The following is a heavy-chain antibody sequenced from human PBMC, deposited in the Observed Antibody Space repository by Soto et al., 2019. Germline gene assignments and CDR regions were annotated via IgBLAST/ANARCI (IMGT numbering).Heavy chain of an antibody. CDR3: ATDIVVYYYYGMDV. D-gene: IGHD2-15*01. Sequence: EVQLVESGGGLVKPGGSLRLSCAASGFTFSNAWMNWVRQAPGKGLEWVGRIKSKTDGGTTDYAAPVKGRFTISRDDSKNTLYLQMNSLKTEDTAVYYCATDIVVYYYYGMDVWGQGTTVTVSS. CDR1: GFTFSNAW. CDR2: IKSKTDGGTT. J-gene: IGHJ6*02. V-gene: IGHV3-15*07.